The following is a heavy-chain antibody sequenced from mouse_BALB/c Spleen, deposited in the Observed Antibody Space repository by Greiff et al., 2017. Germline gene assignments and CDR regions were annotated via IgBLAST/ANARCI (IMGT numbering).Heavy chain of an antibody. J-gene: IGHJ4*01. CDR3: ARGGVFTTPYVDAMDY. V-gene: IGHV5-6-5*01. Sequence: EVKLMESGGGLVKPGGSLKLSCAASGFTFSSYAMSWVRQTPEKRLEWVASISSGGSTYYPDSVKGRFTISRDNARNILYLQMSSLRSEDTAMYYCARGGVFTTPYVDAMDYWGQGTSVTVSS. D-gene: IGHD1-1*01. CDR1: GFTFSSYA. CDR2: ISSGGST.